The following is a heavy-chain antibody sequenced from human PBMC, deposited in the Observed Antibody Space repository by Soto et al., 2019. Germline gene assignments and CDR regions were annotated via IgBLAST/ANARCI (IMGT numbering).Heavy chain of an antibody. CDR1: GFTFSSSA. Sequence: EVQMLESGGGLVQPGGSLRLSCAASGFTFSSSAMNWVRQAPGKGLEWVSMISNSGGTTSYADSVKGRFTISRDNSKNTLYLQMNSLSAEDTAVYYCAKGSRGAYYYCMDVWGKGTTVTVSS. CDR3: AKGSRGAYYYCMDV. J-gene: IGHJ6*03. V-gene: IGHV3-23*01. CDR2: ISNSGGTT.